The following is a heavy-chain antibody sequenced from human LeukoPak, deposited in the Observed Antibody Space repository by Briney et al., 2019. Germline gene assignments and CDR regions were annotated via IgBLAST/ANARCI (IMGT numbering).Heavy chain of an antibody. CDR3: ARIAETDPFDI. CDR1: GYTVTSYG. V-gene: IGHV1-18*01. CDR2: MGAYNGNT. Sequence: ASVKVSCKASGYTVTSYGISWVRQAPGQGLEWMGWMGAYNGNTRYAQKFQGRLTMTRDMSTTTVYLELRSLGSEATAVEYCARIAETDPFDIWGQGTVVTISS. J-gene: IGHJ3*02.